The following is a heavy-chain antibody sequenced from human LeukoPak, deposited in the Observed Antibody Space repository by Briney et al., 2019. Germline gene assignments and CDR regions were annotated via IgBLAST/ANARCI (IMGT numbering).Heavy chain of an antibody. D-gene: IGHD2-15*01. CDR3: ARAGMGDIVVVVAATLGFGAFDI. V-gene: IGHV4-30-4*08. CDR1: GGSINSGDYY. Sequence: SQTLSLTCTVSGGSINSGDYYWSWIRQPPGKGLEWIGYIYYSGSTYYNPSLKSRVTISVDTSKNQFSLKLSSVTAADTAVYYCARAGMGDIVVVVAATLGFGAFDIWGQGTMVTVSS. CDR2: IYYSGST. J-gene: IGHJ3*02.